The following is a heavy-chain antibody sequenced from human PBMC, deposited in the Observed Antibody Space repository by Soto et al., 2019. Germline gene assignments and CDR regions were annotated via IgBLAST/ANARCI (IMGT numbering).Heavy chain of an antibody. D-gene: IGHD2-8*01. CDR3: AICKSRRPGVYYYFCMGV. V-gene: IGHV4-59*01. Sequence: SEALSLTWTVSGGYISSFCWSWIRQPPGKGLEWIGYIYYSGRTNFHPCLKSRVTISVDTPKNQFSLKLSSVTAADTAVYYCAICKSRRPGVYYYFCMGVWGKRTTGTVS. CDR1: GGYISSFC. J-gene: IGHJ6*03. CDR2: IYYSGRT.